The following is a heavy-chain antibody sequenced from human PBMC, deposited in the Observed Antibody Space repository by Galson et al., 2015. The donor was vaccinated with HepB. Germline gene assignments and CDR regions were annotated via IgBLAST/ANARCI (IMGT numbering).Heavy chain of an antibody. CDR1: GYTFIGHY. CDR2: INPNGGDT. CDR3: ARAYCSDARCYSDFDY. D-gene: IGHD2-15*01. J-gene: IGHJ4*02. V-gene: IGHV1-2*02. Sequence: SVKVSCKASGYTFIGHYMHWVRQAPGQGLEWMGWINPNGGDTNFPQKFQGRVTLTRDTSINTAYMELTRLRPDDTAVYYCARAYCSDARCYSDFDYWGQGTLVTVSS.